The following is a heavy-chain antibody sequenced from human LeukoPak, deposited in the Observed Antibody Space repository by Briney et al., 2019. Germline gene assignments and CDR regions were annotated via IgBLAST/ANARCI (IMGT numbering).Heavy chain of an antibody. V-gene: IGHV3-74*01. CDR3: AKDKKIGNWNSYYFDY. D-gene: IGHD1-7*01. J-gene: IGHJ4*02. Sequence: GGSLRLSCEASGFTFNNYWMHWVRQAPGKGLVWVSHIENNGRSTNYADSVKGRFTISRDNSKNTLYLQMNSLRAEDTAVYYCAKDKKIGNWNSYYFDYWGQGTLVTVSS. CDR1: GFTFNNYW. CDR2: IENNGRST.